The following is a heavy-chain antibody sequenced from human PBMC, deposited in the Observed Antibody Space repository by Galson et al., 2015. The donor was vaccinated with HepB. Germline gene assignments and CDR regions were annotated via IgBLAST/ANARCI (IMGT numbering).Heavy chain of an antibody. J-gene: IGHJ4*02. V-gene: IGHV3-74*01. CDR3: PREDPLASFDY. Sequence: SLRLSCAASGFTFRSYWMHWVRQAPGKGLVWVSGINSDDSSTIYADSVKGRFITSRDNAKNTVYLYMNSLRAEDTAVYYCPREDPLASFDYWGQGTLVTVSS. CDR2: INSDDSST. CDR1: GFTFRSYW.